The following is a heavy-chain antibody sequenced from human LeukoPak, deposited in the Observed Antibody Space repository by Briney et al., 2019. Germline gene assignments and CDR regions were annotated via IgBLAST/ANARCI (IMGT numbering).Heavy chain of an antibody. J-gene: IGHJ4*02. D-gene: IGHD4-17*01. V-gene: IGHV3-74*01. CDR1: GFTFSSYW. CDR3: ASSDYGDAIDY. Sequence: GGSLRLSCAASGFTFSSYWMHWVRQAPGKGLVWVSRINSDGSSTSYADSVKGRFTISRDNAKNTLYLQMNSLRAEDTAVYYCASSDYGDAIDYWGQGTLVTASS. CDR2: INSDGSST.